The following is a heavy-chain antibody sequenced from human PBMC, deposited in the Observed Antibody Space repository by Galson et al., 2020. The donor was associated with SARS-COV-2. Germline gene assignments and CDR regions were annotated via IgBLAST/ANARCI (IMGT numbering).Heavy chain of an antibody. CDR3: AREGCSGGSCYLTPVNGAFDI. Sequence: SETLSLTCTVSGGSISSGDYYWSWIRQPPGKGLEWIGYIYYSGSTYYNPSLKSRVTISVDTSKNQFSLKLSSVTAADTAVYYCAREGCSGGSCYLTPVNGAFDIWGQGTMVTVSS. D-gene: IGHD2-15*01. V-gene: IGHV4-30-4*01. CDR1: GGSISSGDYY. J-gene: IGHJ3*02. CDR2: IYYSGST.